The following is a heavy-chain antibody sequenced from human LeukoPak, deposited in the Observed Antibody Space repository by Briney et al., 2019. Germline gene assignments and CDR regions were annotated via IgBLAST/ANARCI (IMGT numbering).Heavy chain of an antibody. CDR2: IHYTGSA. V-gene: IGHV4-59*11. CDR3: ARDGYSGSSLFDY. J-gene: IGHJ4*02. Sequence: SETLSLTCTVSGGSITSHFWSWIRQPPGKGLEWIGYIHYTGSANYNPSLKSRVTISVDTSKNQFSLKLSSVTAADTAVYYCARDGYSGSSLFDYWGQGTLVTVSS. CDR1: GGSITSHF. D-gene: IGHD1-26*01.